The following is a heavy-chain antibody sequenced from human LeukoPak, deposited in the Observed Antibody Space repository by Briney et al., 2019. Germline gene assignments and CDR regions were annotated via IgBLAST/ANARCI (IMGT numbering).Heavy chain of an antibody. CDR2: IYYSGST. CDR1: GGSISSYY. V-gene: IGHV4-59*01. D-gene: IGHD3-22*01. J-gene: IGHJ3*02. Sequence: SETLSLTCTVSGGSISSYYWSWIRQPPGKGLEWIGYIYYSGSTNYNPSLKSRVTISVDTSKNQFSLKLSSVTAADTAVYYCARVGDSSGYQDAFDIWGQGTMVTVSS. CDR3: ARVGDSSGYQDAFDI.